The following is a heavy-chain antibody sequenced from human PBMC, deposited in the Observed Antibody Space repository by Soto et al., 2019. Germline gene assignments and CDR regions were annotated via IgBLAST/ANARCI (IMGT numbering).Heavy chain of an antibody. CDR1: GVGFGDYG. CDR3: ATDPRGPDY. J-gene: IGHJ4*02. CDR2: ISASGDST. Sequence: GGSLRLSCATSGVGFGDYGVSWVRQAPGKGLEWVSGISASGDSTYYADPVKGRFTISGDNSKRTLYLQMNSLRAEDTAIYYCATDPRGPDYWGQGTQVTVSS. V-gene: IGHV3-23*01.